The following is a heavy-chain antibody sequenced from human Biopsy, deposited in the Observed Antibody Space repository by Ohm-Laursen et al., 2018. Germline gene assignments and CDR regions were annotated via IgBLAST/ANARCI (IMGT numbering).Heavy chain of an antibody. D-gene: IGHD3-9*01. V-gene: IGHV1-69*01. Sequence: SSVKVSCKVSGGTFSNSAISWVRQAPGQGLEWMGGIITFFRIVNYAQNFQGRLTITADEFTDTAYMELRSLRSEDTAVYYCAPQTPRDPDILTGAYHYDMAVWGQGTTVTVSS. CDR2: IITFFRIV. J-gene: IGHJ6*02. CDR1: GGTFSNSA. CDR3: APQTPRDPDILTGAYHYDMAV.